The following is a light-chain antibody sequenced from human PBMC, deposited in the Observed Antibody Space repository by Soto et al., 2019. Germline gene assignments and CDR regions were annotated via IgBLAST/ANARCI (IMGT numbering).Light chain of an antibody. Sequence: SYELTQPPSVSVSPGQTASITCSGDKLGDKYACWYQQKPGQSPVLVIYQDSKLPSGIPERFSGSNSGNTATLTISGTQAMDEADYYCQAWDSSTEVFGGGTKVTVL. V-gene: IGLV3-1*01. J-gene: IGLJ2*01. CDR2: QDS. CDR1: KLGDKY. CDR3: QAWDSSTEV.